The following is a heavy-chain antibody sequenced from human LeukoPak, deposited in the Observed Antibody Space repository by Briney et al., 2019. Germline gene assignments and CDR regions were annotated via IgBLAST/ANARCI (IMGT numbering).Heavy chain of an antibody. CDR1: GFTFSTYG. Sequence: GGSLRLSCAASGFTFSTYGMHWVRQAPGKGLEWVAVISYDGSNKYYADSVKGRFTISRDNAKNTLYLQMNSLRAEDTAVYYCARGGYYDILTGYPTWGQGTLVTVSS. CDR3: ARGGYYDILTGYPT. CDR2: ISYDGSNK. J-gene: IGHJ5*02. V-gene: IGHV3-30*03. D-gene: IGHD3-9*01.